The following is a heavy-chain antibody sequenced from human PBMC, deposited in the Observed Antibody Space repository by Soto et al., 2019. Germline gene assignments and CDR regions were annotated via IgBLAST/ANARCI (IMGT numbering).Heavy chain of an antibody. J-gene: IGHJ6*02. CDR3: ARYLVRGSITLNYYYYGLDV. CDR2: ISYDGHNK. V-gene: IGHV3-30-3*01. D-gene: IGHD3-10*01. CDR1: GFAFDNYA. Sequence: GGSLRLSCEASGFAFDNYAMHWVRQVPGKGLEWMAVISYDGHNKYYAESVEGRFTISRDNSINTLFLHMSGLRAEDTAVYYCARYLVRGSITLNYYYYGLDVWGQGTTVTVS.